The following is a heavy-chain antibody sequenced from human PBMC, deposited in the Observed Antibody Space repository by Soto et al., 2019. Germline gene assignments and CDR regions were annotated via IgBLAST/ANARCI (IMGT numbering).Heavy chain of an antibody. D-gene: IGHD2-15*01. CDR2: ISSSSSTI. J-gene: IGHJ4*02. CDR1: GFTFSSYS. CDR3: AKRSGLVVAAPDY. V-gene: IGHV3-48*01. Sequence: GGSLRLSCAASGFTFSSYSMNWVRQAPGKGLEWVSYISSSSSTIYYADSVKGRFTISRDNAKNSLYLQMNSLRAEDTAVYYCAKRSGLVVAAPDYWGQGTLVTVSS.